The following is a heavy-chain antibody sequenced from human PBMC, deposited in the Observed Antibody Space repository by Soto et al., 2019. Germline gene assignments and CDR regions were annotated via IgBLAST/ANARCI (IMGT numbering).Heavy chain of an antibody. D-gene: IGHD4-4*01. J-gene: IGHJ4*02. Sequence: EVQLLGSGGGLVQPGGSLRLSCVGSGFTFSTYWMNWVRQAPGKGLEWVANINPDGNVGTYVDSVRGRFTTSRDNAKNSLYLQMNRPRADDTAVYFCAGWGGHDYNYWGQGIMVTVSS. CDR3: AGWGGHDYNY. V-gene: IGHV3-7*03. CDR2: INPDGNVG. CDR1: GFTFSTYW.